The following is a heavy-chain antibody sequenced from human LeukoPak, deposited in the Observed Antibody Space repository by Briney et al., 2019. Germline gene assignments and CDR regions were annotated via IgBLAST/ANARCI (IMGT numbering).Heavy chain of an antibody. CDR1: GGTFSSYT. Sequence: SVKVSCKASGGTFSSYTISWVRQAPGQGLEWMGRIIPILGIANYAQKFQGRVTITADKSTSTAYMELSSLRSEDTAVYYCARAYSSGRGYYFDYWGQGTLVTVSS. CDR3: ARAYSSGRGYYFDY. CDR2: IIPILGIA. D-gene: IGHD6-19*01. J-gene: IGHJ4*02. V-gene: IGHV1-69*02.